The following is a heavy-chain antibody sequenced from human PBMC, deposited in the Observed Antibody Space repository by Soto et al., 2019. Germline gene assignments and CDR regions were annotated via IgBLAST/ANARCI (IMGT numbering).Heavy chain of an antibody. CDR1: GYAFPNYV. CDR2: ISAHNVNT. V-gene: IGHV1-18*01. CDR3: ARGRYGDY. J-gene: IGHJ4*02. Sequence: HVHLVQSGAEAKKPGASVKVSRQGSGYAFPNYVITSVRQAPGQGLEWMGWISAHNVNTNYAQKLKGRVPVTSDTYTSTAYMELRILRYDDTAVYYCARGRYGDYWGQGALVTVSS. D-gene: IGHD1-1*01.